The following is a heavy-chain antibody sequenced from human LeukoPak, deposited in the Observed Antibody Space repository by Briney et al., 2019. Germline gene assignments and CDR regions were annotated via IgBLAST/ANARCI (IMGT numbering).Heavy chain of an antibody. Sequence: SETLSLTCTVSGGSISSYYWSWIRQPPGKGLEWIGYIYYSGSTNYNPSLKSRVTISVDTSKNQFSLNLDPVTAADTAVYYCARRAGIGQAYFDYWGQGTLVTVSS. D-gene: IGHD6-13*01. J-gene: IGHJ4*02. V-gene: IGHV4-59*08. CDR3: ARRAGIGQAYFDY. CDR1: GGSISSYY. CDR2: IYYSGST.